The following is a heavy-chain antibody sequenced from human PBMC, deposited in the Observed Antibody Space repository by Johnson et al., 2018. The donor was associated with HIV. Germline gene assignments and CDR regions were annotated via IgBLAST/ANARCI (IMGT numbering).Heavy chain of an antibody. CDR3: AKGQGSGYPKDAVDI. V-gene: IGHV3-30*02. CDR1: GFIFSNYG. D-gene: IGHD3-22*01. CDR2: IRYDGSIK. Sequence: QVQLVESGGGVVQPGESLRLSCVASGFIFSNYGMHWVRQAPGKGLEWVAFIRYDGSIKYYLDSVKGRFTISRDNSKNTLYLQMNSLGAEETAVYYCAKGQGSGYPKDAVDIWGQGTMVIVSS. J-gene: IGHJ3*02.